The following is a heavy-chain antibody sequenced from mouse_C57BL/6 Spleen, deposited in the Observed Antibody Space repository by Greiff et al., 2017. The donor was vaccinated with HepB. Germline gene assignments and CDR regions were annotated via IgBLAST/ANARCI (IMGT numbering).Heavy chain of an antibody. V-gene: IGHV1-82*01. CDR1: GYAFSSSW. CDR3: ARGYSKNYAMDY. D-gene: IGHD2-5*01. J-gene: IGHJ4*01. Sequence: VKLMESGPELVKPGASVKISCKASGYAFSSSWMNWVKQRPGKGLEWIGRIYPGDGDTNYNGKFKGKATLTADKSSSTAYMQLSSLTSEDSAVYFCARGYSKNYAMDYWGQGTSVTVSS. CDR2: IYPGDGDT.